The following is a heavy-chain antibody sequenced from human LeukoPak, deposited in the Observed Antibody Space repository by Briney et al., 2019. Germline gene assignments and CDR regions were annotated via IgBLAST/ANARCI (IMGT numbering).Heavy chain of an antibody. J-gene: IGHJ5*02. CDR2: IYYTGST. V-gene: IGHV4-39*01. CDR1: GGSISGSTYY. CDR3: AIAYSSSFGS. D-gene: IGHD6-13*01. Sequence: SETLSLTCTASGGSISGSTYYWGWIRQPPGKGLEWIGSIYYTGSTYYNPSLKSQVTISVDTSKNQFSLKLTSVTAADTAVYHCAIAYSSSFGSWGQGSLVTVPS.